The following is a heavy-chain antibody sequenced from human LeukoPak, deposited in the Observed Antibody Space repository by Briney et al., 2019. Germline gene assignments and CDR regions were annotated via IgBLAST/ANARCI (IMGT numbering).Heavy chain of an antibody. V-gene: IGHV1-69*01. J-gene: IGHJ5*02. Sequence: SVKVSCKASGGTFSSYAISWVRQAPGQGLERMGGIIPIFGTANYAQKFQGRVTITADESTSTAYMELSSLRSEDTAVYFCARVAVAGTYDWFDPWGLGTLVTVSS. CDR3: ARVAVAGTYDWFDP. CDR2: IIPIFGTA. CDR1: GGTFSSYA. D-gene: IGHD6-19*01.